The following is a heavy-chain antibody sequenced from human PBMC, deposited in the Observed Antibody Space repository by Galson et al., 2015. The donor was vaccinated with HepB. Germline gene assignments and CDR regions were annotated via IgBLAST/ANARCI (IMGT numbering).Heavy chain of an antibody. CDR2: INPSSGNT. CDR1: GYTFTSYD. J-gene: IGHJ5*02. D-gene: IGHD3-3*01. V-gene: IGHV1-8*02. CDR3: ARDTVATTAYLEGGHCFDP. Sequence: SVKVSCKASGYTFTSYDIHWVRQAPGQGLEWMGRINPSSGNTSYAQKFQGRVTMTRDTSTSTAYMELSSLRSEDTAVYYCARDTVATTAYLEGGHCFDPWGQGTLVTVSS.